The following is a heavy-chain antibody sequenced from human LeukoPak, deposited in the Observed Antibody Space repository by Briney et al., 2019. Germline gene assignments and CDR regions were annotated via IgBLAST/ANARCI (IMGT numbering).Heavy chain of an antibody. CDR3: AKDIRSSVTVSDY. CDR2: ISWNSGSI. Sequence: PGGSLRLSCAASGFTFDDYAMHWVRQAPGKGLEWVSGISWNSGSIGYADSVKGRFIISRDNAKNSLYLQMNSLRAEDTALYYCAKDIRSSVTVSDYWGQGTLVSVSS. CDR1: GFTFDDYA. J-gene: IGHJ4*02. V-gene: IGHV3-9*01. D-gene: IGHD4-17*01.